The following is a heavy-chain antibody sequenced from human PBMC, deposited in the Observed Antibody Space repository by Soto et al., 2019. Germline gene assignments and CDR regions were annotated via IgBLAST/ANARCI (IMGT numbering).Heavy chain of an antibody. CDR1: GGSFSGYY. V-gene: IGHV4-34*01. CDR3: ARGVYYGSGTNRLTYYYYYGMDV. CDR2: INHSGST. J-gene: IGHJ6*02. Sequence: KSSETLSLTCAVYGGSFSGYYWSWIRQPPGKGLEWIGEINHSGSTNYNPSLKSRVTISVDTSKNQFSLKLSSVTAADTAVYYCARGVYYGSGTNRLTYYYYYGMDVWGQGTTVTVSS. D-gene: IGHD3-10*01.